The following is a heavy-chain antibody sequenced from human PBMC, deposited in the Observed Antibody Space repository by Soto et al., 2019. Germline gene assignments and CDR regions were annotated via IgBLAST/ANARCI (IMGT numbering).Heavy chain of an antibody. Sequence: QITLKESGPTLVKPKQTLTLTCNFSGFSLITNGVGVGWIRQPPGKALEWLALIFWDDDKHYSPSLMNRLTITKDTSKNQVVLTMTNMDPVDTATYYCAHSAQWTEDFDYWGQGTLVTVSS. CDR1: GFSLITNGVG. D-gene: IGHD6-19*01. V-gene: IGHV2-5*02. J-gene: IGHJ4*02. CDR3: AHSAQWTEDFDY. CDR2: IFWDDDK.